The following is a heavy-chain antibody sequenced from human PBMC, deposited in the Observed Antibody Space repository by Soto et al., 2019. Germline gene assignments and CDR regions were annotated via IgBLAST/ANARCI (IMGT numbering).Heavy chain of an antibody. CDR2: IYYSGTT. CDR3: ARYSGSNDFDH. D-gene: IGHD1-26*01. J-gene: IGHJ4*02. CDR1: GGSISSSSYY. V-gene: IGHV4-39*07. Sequence: SETLSLTCTVSGGSISSSSYYWGWIRQPPGKGLEWIGSIYYSGTTDYNPSLRSRVTISIDTSKNQFSLRLISVTAADTAVYYCARYSGSNDFDHWGQGMLVTVS.